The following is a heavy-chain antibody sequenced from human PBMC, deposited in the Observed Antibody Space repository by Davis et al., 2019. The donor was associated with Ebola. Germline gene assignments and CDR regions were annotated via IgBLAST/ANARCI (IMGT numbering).Heavy chain of an antibody. CDR1: GGSFSGYY. CDR3: ARGLTTAVTSGLDP. D-gene: IGHD4-11*01. J-gene: IGHJ5*02. V-gene: IGHV4-34*01. Sequence: PSETLSLTCAVYGGSFSGYYWSWIRQPPGKGLEWIGEINHSGSTNYNPSLKSRVTISEDTSKNQFSLKLSSVTAADTAVYYCARGLTTAVTSGLDPWGQGTLVTVSS. CDR2: INHSGST.